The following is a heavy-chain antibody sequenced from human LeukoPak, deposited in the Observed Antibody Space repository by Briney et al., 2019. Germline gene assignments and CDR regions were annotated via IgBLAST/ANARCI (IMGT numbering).Heavy chain of an antibody. CDR2: IYYSGST. CDR3: ARDKGWNDVGYFDY. CDR1: GGSVSSGSYY. J-gene: IGHJ4*02. D-gene: IGHD1-1*01. V-gene: IGHV4-61*01. Sequence: SETLSLTCTVSGGSVSSGSYYWSWIRQPPGKGLEWIGYIYYSGSTNYNPSLKSRVTISVDTSKNQFSLKLSSVTAADTAVYYCARDKGWNDVGYFDYWGQGTLVTVSS.